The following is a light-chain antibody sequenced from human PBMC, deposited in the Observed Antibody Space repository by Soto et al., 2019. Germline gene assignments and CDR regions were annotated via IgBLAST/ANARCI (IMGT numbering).Light chain of an antibody. CDR1: QSVSSSY. V-gene: IGKV3-20*01. Sequence: EIVLTQSPGTLSLSPGEGATLSCRASQSVSSSYLAWYQQKPGQAPRLLIYGVSSRAIGIPDRFSGSGSGTDFTLTISRLEPEDFAVYSCQQYSSSPWTFGQGTKVQIK. CDR2: GVS. J-gene: IGKJ1*01. CDR3: QQYSSSPWT.